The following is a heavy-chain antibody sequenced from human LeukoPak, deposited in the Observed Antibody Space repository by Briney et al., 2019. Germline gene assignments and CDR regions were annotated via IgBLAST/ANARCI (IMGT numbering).Heavy chain of an antibody. Sequence: SETLSLTCTVSGGSISSSSYYWGWIRQPPGKGLEWIGSIYYSGSTYYNPSLKSRVTISVDTSKNQFSLKLRSVTAADTAVYYCARLWRYYYMDVWGKGTTVTVSS. CDR2: IYYSGST. CDR1: GGSISSSSYY. V-gene: IGHV4-39*01. J-gene: IGHJ6*03. CDR3: ARLWRYYYMDV.